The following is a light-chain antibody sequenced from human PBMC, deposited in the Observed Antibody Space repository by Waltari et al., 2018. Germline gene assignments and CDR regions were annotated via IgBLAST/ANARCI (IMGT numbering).Light chain of an antibody. CDR3: QSYDSTLSGSMI. V-gene: IGLV1-40*01. CDR2: GNS. Sequence: QSVLTQPPSVSGAPGQRVTISCTGSSSNIGAGYDVHWYQQLPGTAPKLLIYGNSNRPSGVPDRFAGSKSGTSASLAITGLQAEDDADYYCQSYDSTLSGSMIFGGGTKLTVL. J-gene: IGLJ2*01. CDR1: SSNIGAGYD.